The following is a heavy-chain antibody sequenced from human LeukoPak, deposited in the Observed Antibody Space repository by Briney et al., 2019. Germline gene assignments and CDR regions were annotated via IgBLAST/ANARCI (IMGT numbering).Heavy chain of an antibody. V-gene: IGHV3-30-3*01. Sequence: PGGSLRLSCAASGFTFSSYAMHWVRQAPGKGLEWVAVISYEGSNKYYADSVKGRFTISRDNSKNTLYLQMNSLRAEDTAAYYCARHYYDSSGYYYYYYGMDVWGQGTSVTVSS. CDR1: GFTFSSYA. CDR2: ISYEGSNK. D-gene: IGHD3-22*01. J-gene: IGHJ6*02. CDR3: ARHYYDSSGYYYYYYGMDV.